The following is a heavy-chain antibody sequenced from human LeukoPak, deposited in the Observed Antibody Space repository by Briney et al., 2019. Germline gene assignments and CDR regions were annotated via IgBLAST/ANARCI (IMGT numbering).Heavy chain of an antibody. D-gene: IGHD2-2*01. J-gene: IGHJ3*02. CDR2: ISAYNGNT. Sequence: ASVKVSCKTSGYTFTSYGISWVRQAPGQGLEWMGWISAYNGNTNYARKLQGRATMTTDTSTSTANMELRSLRSDDTAVYYCVRDLASTSPSSNAFDIWGQGTMVTVSS. CDR3: VRDLASTSPSSNAFDI. V-gene: IGHV1-18*01. CDR1: GYTFTSYG.